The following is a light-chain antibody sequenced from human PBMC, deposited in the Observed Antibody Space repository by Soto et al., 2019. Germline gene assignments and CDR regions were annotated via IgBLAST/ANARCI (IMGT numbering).Light chain of an antibody. V-gene: IGKV1-5*01. CDR1: QRLSNR. CDR3: QYYAGVWT. Sequence: DIQMTQSPSTLSASVGARVTITCRASQRLSNRLAWYQQKPVKAPKVLIYDASSLESGVPSRFGGSGSGTDFILTISSLQPDDFATYYCQYYAGVWTFGQGTKVDIK. CDR2: DAS. J-gene: IGKJ1*01.